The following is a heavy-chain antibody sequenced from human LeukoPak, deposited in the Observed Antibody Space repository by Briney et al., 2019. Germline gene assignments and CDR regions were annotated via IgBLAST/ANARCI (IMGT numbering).Heavy chain of an antibody. CDR3: AREGGTYYYDSSGSPGAWGY. V-gene: IGHV3-11*06. CDR1: GFTFSDYY. J-gene: IGHJ4*02. Sequence: PGGSLRLSCAASGFTFSDYYMSWIRQAPGKGLEWVSYISSSSYTNYADSVKGRFTISRDNAKNSLYLQMNSLRAEDTAVYYCAREGGTYYYDSSGSPGAWGYWGQGTLVTVSS. D-gene: IGHD3-22*01. CDR2: ISSSSYT.